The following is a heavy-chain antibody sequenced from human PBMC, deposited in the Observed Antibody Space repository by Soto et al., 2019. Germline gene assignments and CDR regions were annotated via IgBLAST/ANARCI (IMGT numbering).Heavy chain of an antibody. CDR2: ISYDENNQ. CDR3: ARSLGGSSYYVADY. Sequence: QVQLVESAGGVVQPGKSLRLSCVASGFTFSNYGMQWVRQAPDKGLEWVAVISYDENNQYYADSVKGRLTISRDNSKNTLYLEIDSLRPEDTAVYFCARSLGGSSYYVADYWGQGSLVTVSS. D-gene: IGHD1-26*01. J-gene: IGHJ4*02. CDR1: GFTFSNYG. V-gene: IGHV3-30*03.